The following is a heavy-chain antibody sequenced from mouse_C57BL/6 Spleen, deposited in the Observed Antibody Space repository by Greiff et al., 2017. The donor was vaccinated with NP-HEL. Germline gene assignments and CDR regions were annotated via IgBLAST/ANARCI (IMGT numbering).Heavy chain of an antibody. V-gene: IGHV1-42*01. CDR2: INPSTGGT. CDR1: GYSFTGYY. CDR3: ARGDSNSFAY. J-gene: IGHJ3*01. Sequence: EVMLVESGPELVKPGASVKISCKASGYSFTGYYMNWVKQSPEKSLEWIGEINPSTGGTTYNQKFKAKATLTVDKSSSTAYMQLKSLTSEDSAVYYCARGDSNSFAYWGQGTLVTVSA. D-gene: IGHD2-5*01.